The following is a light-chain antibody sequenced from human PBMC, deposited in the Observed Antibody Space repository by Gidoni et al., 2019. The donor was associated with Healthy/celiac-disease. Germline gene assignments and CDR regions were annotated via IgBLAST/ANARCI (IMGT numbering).Light chain of an antibody. V-gene: IGLV3-21*02. CDR3: QVWDSSSDPDVV. Sequence: SYVLTQPPSVSVAPGQTARITCGGNNIGSTSVHGDQQKPGQAPVLVVYDDSERPSGLPERFSGSNSGNTATLTSSRVEAGDEADYYCQVWDSSSDPDVVFGGGTKLTVL. CDR2: DDS. J-gene: IGLJ2*01. CDR1: NIGSTS.